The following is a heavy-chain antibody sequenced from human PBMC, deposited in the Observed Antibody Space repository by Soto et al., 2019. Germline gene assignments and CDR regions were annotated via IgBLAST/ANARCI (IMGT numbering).Heavy chain of an antibody. CDR3: ARVVGARGYFDY. D-gene: IGHD1-26*01. CDR2: ISSSGSTI. Sequence: EVQLVESGGGLVQPGGSLRLSCAASGFTFSSYEMNWVRQAPGKGLEWVSYISSSGSTIYYADSVKGLFTISRDNAKNSLYLQMNSLRAEDTAVYYCARVVGARGYFDYWGQGTLVTVSS. CDR1: GFTFSSYE. J-gene: IGHJ4*02. V-gene: IGHV3-48*03.